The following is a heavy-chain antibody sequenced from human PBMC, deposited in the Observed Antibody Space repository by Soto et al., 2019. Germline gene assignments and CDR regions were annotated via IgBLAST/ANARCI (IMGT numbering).Heavy chain of an antibody. J-gene: IGHJ4*02. Sequence: GGSLRLSCVASGYTFRVYTMSWVRQVPGKGLEWVASIFSGGVGTQYADSVTGRFSISRDDSRNRVYLQMNSLGVDDTAVYYCARDRQPDAIWTSDYWGRGILVTVSS. CDR1: GYTFRVYT. D-gene: IGHD2-8*01. V-gene: IGHV3-23*03. CDR3: ARDRQPDAIWTSDY. CDR2: IFSGGVGT.